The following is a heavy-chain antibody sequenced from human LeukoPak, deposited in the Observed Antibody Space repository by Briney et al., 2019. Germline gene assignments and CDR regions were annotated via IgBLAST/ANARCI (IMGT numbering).Heavy chain of an antibody. CDR3: AKEDYGDIYWYFDL. J-gene: IGHJ2*01. CDR1: GFTFSSHS. V-gene: IGHV3-48*01. D-gene: IGHD4-17*01. Sequence: GGSLRLSCAASGFTFSSHSMSWVRQAPGKGLEWVSCISSSGSSISYADSVKGRFTISRDNSKNTLFLQMNSLRAEDTAVYYCAKEDYGDIYWYFDLWGRGTLVTVSS. CDR2: ISSSGSSI.